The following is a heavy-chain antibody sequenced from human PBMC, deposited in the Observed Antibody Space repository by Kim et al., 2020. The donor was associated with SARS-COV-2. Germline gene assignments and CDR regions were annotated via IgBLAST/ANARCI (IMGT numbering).Heavy chain of an antibody. J-gene: IGHJ3*02. V-gene: IGHV3-11*06. CDR3: AGVLGFGDAFDI. Sequence: HADYVKGRYTISRDNAKNSLYLQLNSLRAEDTAVYYCAGVLGFGDAFDIWGQGTMVTVSS. D-gene: IGHD3-10*01.